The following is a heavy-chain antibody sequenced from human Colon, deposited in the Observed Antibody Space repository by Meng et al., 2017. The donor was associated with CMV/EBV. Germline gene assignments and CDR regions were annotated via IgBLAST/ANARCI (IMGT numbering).Heavy chain of an antibody. V-gene: IGHV3-13*01. Sequence: GESLKISCSASGFTFSTYDFHWVRQPTGKGLEWVSSIGTVGDTYSIGSVKGRFIISREDAKNSVYLQMNGLRDGDTGLYYCARARSPTHFDYWGQGALVTVSS. CDR1: GFTFSTYD. CDR2: IGTVGDT. J-gene: IGHJ4*02. CDR3: ARARSPTHFDY.